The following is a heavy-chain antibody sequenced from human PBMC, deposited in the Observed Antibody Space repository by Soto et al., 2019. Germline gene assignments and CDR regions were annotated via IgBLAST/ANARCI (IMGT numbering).Heavy chain of an antibody. J-gene: IGHJ4*02. CDR1: GFTFSSYA. Sequence: GGSLRLSCAASGFTFSSYAMSWVRQAPGKGLEWVSSISDSGSSTYYADSVKGRFTISRDNSKNTLYLQMNSLRAEDTAVYYCAKGNTYSSSRYGPFDYWGQGTLVTVSS. D-gene: IGHD6-13*01. V-gene: IGHV3-23*01. CDR2: ISDSGSST. CDR3: AKGNTYSSSRYGPFDY.